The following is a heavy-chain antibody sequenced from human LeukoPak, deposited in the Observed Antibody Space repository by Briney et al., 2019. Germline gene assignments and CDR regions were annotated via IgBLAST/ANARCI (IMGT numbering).Heavy chain of an antibody. J-gene: IGHJ4*02. CDR2: IYYSGTT. D-gene: IGHD5-24*01. CDR3: ARHEEEDGYNAKTFDY. V-gene: IGHV4-39*01. CDR1: GGSISSSTNY. Sequence: PSETLSLTCTVSGGSISSSTNYWGWVRQPPGKGLECIGSIYYSGTTYYNPSLKSRVTISVDTSKNQFSLELSSVTAADTAVYYCARHEEEDGYNAKTFDYWGQGTLVTVSS.